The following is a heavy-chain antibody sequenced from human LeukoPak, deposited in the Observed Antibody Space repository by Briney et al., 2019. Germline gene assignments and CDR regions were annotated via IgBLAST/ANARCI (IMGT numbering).Heavy chain of an antibody. CDR1: GASIGTGGFY. CDR3: ARDHSYYFGSQTSTLDV. CDR2: IYYTGSV. J-gene: IGHJ6*02. D-gene: IGHD3-10*01. V-gene: IGHV4-31*03. Sequence: SETLSLTCTISGASIGTGGFYWTWIRQPPGEGLEWIGYIYYTGSVDYNASLKSRLTISLDTSKNQFSLKLNSVTAADTAVYYCARDHSYYFGSQTSTLDVWGQGTAVTVSS.